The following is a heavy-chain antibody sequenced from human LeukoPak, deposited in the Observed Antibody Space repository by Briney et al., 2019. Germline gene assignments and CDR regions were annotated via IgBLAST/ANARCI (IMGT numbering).Heavy chain of an antibody. CDR3: AKDGPFIVAAS. J-gene: IGHJ4*02. CDR2: ISGSGGST. D-gene: IGHD5-12*01. CDR1: GFTFSSYA. Sequence: GGSLRLSCAASGFTFSSYAMSWVHQAPGKGLEWVSAISGSGGSTYYADPVKGRFTISRDNSKNTLYLQMNSLRAEDTAVYYCAKDGPFIVAASWGRGTLVTVSS. V-gene: IGHV3-23*01.